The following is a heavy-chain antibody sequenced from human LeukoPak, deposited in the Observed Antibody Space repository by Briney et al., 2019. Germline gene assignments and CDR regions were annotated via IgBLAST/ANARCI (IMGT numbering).Heavy chain of an antibody. J-gene: IGHJ4*02. Sequence: GSLRLSCAASGFTFSSYSMNWVRQPPGKGLEWIGYIYCSGNTYYNPSLKSRVNISVDTLNNQYSLRMSSVTAADTAMYSCARIGYANIVRNCNSISCNAPFDSWGQGTLVTVSS. CDR1: GFTFSSYSMN. CDR2: IYCSGNT. D-gene: IGHD2-2*01. V-gene: IGHV4-59*04. CDR3: ARIGYANIVRNCNSISCNAPFDS.